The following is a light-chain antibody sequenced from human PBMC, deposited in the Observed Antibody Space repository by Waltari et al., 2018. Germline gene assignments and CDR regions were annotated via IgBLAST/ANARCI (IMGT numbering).Light chain of an antibody. V-gene: IGKV3-20*01. CDR1: QSVSSTY. CDR3: KRYGSSPSLT. J-gene: IGKJ4*01. Sequence: EIVLTQSPGTLSLSPGERATLSCRASQSVSSTYLAWYQQKPGQAPRLLIYGASSRATGIPDRFSGSGSGTDFTLTISRLEPEDFAVYYCKRYGSSPSLTFGGGTKVEIK. CDR2: GAS.